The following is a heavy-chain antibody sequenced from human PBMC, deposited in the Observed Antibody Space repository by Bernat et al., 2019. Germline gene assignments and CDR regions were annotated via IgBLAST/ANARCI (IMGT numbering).Heavy chain of an antibody. V-gene: IGHV3-7*01. J-gene: IGHJ4*02. CDR3: ARGYYDFWSGYCLDY. Sequence: EVHLVESGGGLVQPGGSLRLSCAASGFTFSNYWMKWVRQAPGKGLEWVANIKQDGSKRYYVDSVKGRFTISRDNTKSSLYLQMNSLRAEDTAVYYCARGYYDFWSGYCLDYWGQGTLVTVSS. D-gene: IGHD3-3*01. CDR2: IKQDGSKR. CDR1: GFTFSNYW.